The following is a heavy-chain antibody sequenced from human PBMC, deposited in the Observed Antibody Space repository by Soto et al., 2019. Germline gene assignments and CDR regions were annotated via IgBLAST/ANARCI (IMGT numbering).Heavy chain of an antibody. J-gene: IGHJ6*01. CDR2: ISSDGSKK. Sequence: QVQLVESGGGVVQPGRSVRLSCAASGFTFTTYGIHWVRQAPGKGLEWVAVISSDGSKKYYADSVKGRFTISRDNSKNTVSLQMNSLRADDTAVYYCAKESMGYYYGMDVW. V-gene: IGHV3-30*18. CDR1: GFTFTTYG. CDR3: AKESMGYYYGMDV. D-gene: IGHD1-26*01.